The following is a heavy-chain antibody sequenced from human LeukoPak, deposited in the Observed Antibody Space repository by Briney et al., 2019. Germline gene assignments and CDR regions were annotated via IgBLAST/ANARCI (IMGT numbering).Heavy chain of an antibody. Sequence: ASVKVSCKASGGTFSSYAISWVRQAPGQGLEWMGGIIPIFGTANYAQKFQGSVTITADESTSTAYMELSSLRSEDTAVYYCASPVLDVWGSYRCWGQGTLVTVSS. D-gene: IGHD3-16*02. J-gene: IGHJ4*02. CDR2: IIPIFGTA. CDR1: GGTFSSYA. CDR3: ASPVLDVWGSYRC. V-gene: IGHV1-69*13.